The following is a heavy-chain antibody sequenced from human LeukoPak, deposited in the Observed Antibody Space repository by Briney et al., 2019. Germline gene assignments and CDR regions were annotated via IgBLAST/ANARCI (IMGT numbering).Heavy chain of an antibody. CDR2: IKQDGSEK. CDR3: ASHVPAAYFDY. D-gene: IGHD2-2*01. J-gene: IGHJ4*02. V-gene: IGHV3-7*01. Sequence: GGSLRLSCAASGFTFSSYWMSWVRQAPGKGLEWVANIKQDGSEKYYVDSVKGRFTISRDNAKNSLYLQMNSLGAEDTAVYYCASHVPAAYFDYWGQGTLVTVSS. CDR1: GFTFSSYW.